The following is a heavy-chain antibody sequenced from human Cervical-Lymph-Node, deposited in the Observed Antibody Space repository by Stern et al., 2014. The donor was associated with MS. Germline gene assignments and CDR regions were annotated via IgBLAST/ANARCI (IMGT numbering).Heavy chain of an antibody. CDR2: INWNSAII. V-gene: IGHV3-9*01. CDR3: AKDRARGYSYGKWGYFDS. CDR1: GFTFDDYA. J-gene: IGHJ4*02. D-gene: IGHD5-18*01. Sequence: EVQLVESGGGLVQPGRSLRLSCAGSGFTFDDYAIHWVRQAPGQGLEWVSSINWNSAIIIYADSVKGRFTVSRDNAKNSLYLQMNSLTTDDTAFYYCAKDRARGYSYGKWGYFDSWGQGTLVTVSS.